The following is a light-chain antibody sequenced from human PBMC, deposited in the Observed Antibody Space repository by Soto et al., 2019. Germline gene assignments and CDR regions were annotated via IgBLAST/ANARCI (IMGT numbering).Light chain of an antibody. V-gene: IGKV1-39*01. J-gene: IGKJ5*01. CDR2: AAS. Sequence: DIQMTQSPSSLSASVGDRVTITCRASQSISSYLNWYQQKPGKAPKLLIYAASSLQSGVPSRFSGSGSGTDFTLTISSLQPEDFATYYCQQSYSNRSITFGQGTRLEIX. CDR1: QSISSY. CDR3: QQSYSNRSIT.